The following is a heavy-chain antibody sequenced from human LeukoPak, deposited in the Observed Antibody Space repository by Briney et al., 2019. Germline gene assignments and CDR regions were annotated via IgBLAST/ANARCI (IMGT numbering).Heavy chain of an antibody. D-gene: IGHD5-18*01. J-gene: IGHJ6*03. V-gene: IGHV4-59*07. CDR1: GGSLSSYY. CDR3: ARAGGYSSYYYYYMDV. CDR2: IYYSGST. Sequence: SDTLSLTCTVSGGSLSSYYWSWLRQPPGKGLEWIGNIYYSGSTKYNPSLKSRVTISVDTSKNQFSLKLSSVTAADTAVYYCARAGGYSSYYYYYMDVWGKGTTVTVSS.